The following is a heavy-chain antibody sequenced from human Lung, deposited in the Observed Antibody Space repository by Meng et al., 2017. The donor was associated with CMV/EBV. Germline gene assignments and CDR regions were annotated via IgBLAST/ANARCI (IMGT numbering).Heavy chain of an antibody. CDR3: TTGFGTAEAF. D-gene: IGHD1-1*01. V-gene: IGHV3-15*01. Sequence: ESLKISCAASGFTFRTTWMSWVRQAPGKGLDWVGRIKSRNDGGTADHGTPVKGRFTISRDDSKDTLYLQMNSLKVEDTAIYYCTTGFGTAEAFWGQGTLVTFSS. CDR1: GFTFRTTW. J-gene: IGHJ4*02. CDR2: IKSRNDGGTA.